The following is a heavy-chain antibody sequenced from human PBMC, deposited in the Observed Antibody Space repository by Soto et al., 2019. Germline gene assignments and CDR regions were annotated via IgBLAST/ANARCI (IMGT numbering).Heavy chain of an antibody. J-gene: IGHJ4*02. CDR3: ARSVYDSSGYYYVN. CDR1: GGTFSSYT. Sequence: QVQLVQSGAEVKKPGSSVKVSCKASGGTFSSYTISWVRQAPGQGLEWMGRIIPILGIANYAQKFQGRVTITADKSTSTAYMERSSLRSEDTAVYYCARSVYDSSGYYYVNWGQGTLVTVSS. D-gene: IGHD3-22*01. CDR2: IIPILGIA. V-gene: IGHV1-69*02.